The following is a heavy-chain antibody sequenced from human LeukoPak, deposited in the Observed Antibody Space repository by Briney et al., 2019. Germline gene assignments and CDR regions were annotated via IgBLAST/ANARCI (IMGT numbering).Heavy chain of an antibody. Sequence: GGSLRLSCAASGFTFDDYAMHWVRQAPGKGLEWVSGISWNSGSIGYADSVKGRFTISRDNAKNSLYLQMNSPRAEDTALYYCAKDSSGYYPAYYFDYWGQGTLVTVSS. CDR3: AKDSSGYYPAYYFDY. D-gene: IGHD3-22*01. CDR2: ISWNSGSI. CDR1: GFTFDDYA. V-gene: IGHV3-9*01. J-gene: IGHJ4*02.